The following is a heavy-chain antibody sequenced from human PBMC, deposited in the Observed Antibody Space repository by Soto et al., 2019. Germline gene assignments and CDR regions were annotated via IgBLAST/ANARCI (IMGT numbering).Heavy chain of an antibody. D-gene: IGHD6-13*01. Sequence: QVQLQESGPGLVKPSGTLSLTCAVSGGSISSSNWWSWVRQPPVKGLEWIGEIYHSGSTNYNPSLQRRVTIAVDKSKNQFSLKLSSVTAADTAVYYCARAAMGGSSWPFDYWGQGTLVTVSS. J-gene: IGHJ4*02. CDR2: IYHSGST. V-gene: IGHV4-4*02. CDR3: ARAAMGGSSWPFDY. CDR1: GGSISSSNW.